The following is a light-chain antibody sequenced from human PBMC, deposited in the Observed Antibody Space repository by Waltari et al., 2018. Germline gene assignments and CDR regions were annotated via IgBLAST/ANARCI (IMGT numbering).Light chain of an antibody. CDR1: TLPKKY. Sequence: SSELTQPPSVSVSPGQTARITCSGDTLPKKYVYWYHQKSGRAPVLVIYEDNKRPSGMFERFSGSSSGTMAALTISGAHVEDEGDYYCYSTLGSDNHGAVFGGGTTLTVL. CDR3: YSTLGSDNHGAV. V-gene: IGLV3-10*01. J-gene: IGLJ3*02. CDR2: EDN.